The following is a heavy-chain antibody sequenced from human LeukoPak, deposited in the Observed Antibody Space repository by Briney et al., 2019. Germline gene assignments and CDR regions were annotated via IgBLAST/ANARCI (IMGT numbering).Heavy chain of an antibody. CDR2: ISSSGSTI. CDR1: GFTFSSYE. J-gene: IGHJ4*02. CDR3: ARDGDWGRYDH. Sequence: QSGGSLRLSCAASGFTFSSYEMNWVRQAPGKGLEWVSYISSSGSTIYYADSVKGRFTIYRDNSKNTLYLQMNSLRAEDTAVYYCARDGDWGRYDHWGQGTLVIVSS. V-gene: IGHV3-48*03. D-gene: IGHD7-27*01.